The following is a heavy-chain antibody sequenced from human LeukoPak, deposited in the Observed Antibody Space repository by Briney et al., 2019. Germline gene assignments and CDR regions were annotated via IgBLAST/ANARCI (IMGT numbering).Heavy chain of an antibody. Sequence: GASVKVSCKASGYTFTSYGISWVRQAPGQGLEWMGWISAYNGNTNYAQKLQGRVTMTTDTSTSTAYMELRSLRSDDTAVYYCASGHSGSYSHDAFDIWGQGTMVTVSS. J-gene: IGHJ3*02. D-gene: IGHD1-26*01. V-gene: IGHV1-18*01. CDR1: GYTFTSYG. CDR3: ASGHSGSYSHDAFDI. CDR2: ISAYNGNT.